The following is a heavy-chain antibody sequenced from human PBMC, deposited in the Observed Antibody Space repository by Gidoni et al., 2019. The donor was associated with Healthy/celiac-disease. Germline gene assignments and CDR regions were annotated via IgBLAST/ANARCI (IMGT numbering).Heavy chain of an antibody. CDR2: ISAYNGNT. CDR1: GYTFTSYG. D-gene: IGHD2-8*02. CDR3: ARDGVYCTGGVCYYYFDY. V-gene: IGHV1-18*01. Sequence: QVQLVQSGAEVKKPGAAVKVSCKAAGYTFTSYGISWVRQAPGQGLEWMGWISAYNGNTTYAQKLQGRVTMTTDTSTSTAYMELRSLRSDDTAVYYCARDGVYCTGGVCYYYFDYWGQGTLVTVSS. J-gene: IGHJ4*02.